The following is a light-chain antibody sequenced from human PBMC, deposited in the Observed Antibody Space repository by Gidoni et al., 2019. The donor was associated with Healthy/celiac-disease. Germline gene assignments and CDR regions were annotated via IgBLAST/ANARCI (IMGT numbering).Light chain of an antibody. CDR1: QSISSH. J-gene: IGKJ1*01. CDR2: AAS. CDR3: QQSYSTPRT. V-gene: IGKV1-39*01. Sequence: IQMTQSPSSLSASVGDRVTIACGASQSISSHLNWYQQKPGKATKLLIYAASSLQSGVPSRFSGSGSGTDFTLTISSLQPEDFATYYCQQSYSTPRTFGQGTKVEIK.